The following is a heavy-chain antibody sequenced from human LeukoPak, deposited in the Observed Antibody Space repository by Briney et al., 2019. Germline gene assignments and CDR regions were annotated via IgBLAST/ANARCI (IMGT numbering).Heavy chain of an antibody. Sequence: GGSLRLSCAASRFTVSSYSMNWVRQAPGKGLEWVSSISSSSSYIYYADSVKGRFTISRDNAKNSLYLQMNSLRAEDTAVYYCARDFSFCSGGSCYSVVAFDIWGQGTMVTVSS. J-gene: IGHJ3*02. CDR3: ARDFSFCSGGSCYSVVAFDI. CDR1: RFTVSSYS. CDR2: ISSSSSYI. V-gene: IGHV3-21*01. D-gene: IGHD2-15*01.